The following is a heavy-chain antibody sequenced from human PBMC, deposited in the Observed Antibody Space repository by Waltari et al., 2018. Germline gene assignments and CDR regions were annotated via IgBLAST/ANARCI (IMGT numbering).Heavy chain of an antibody. CDR1: GGSIRSSSYY. CDR2: IYYCGST. CDR3: ARSPLYYFDY. J-gene: IGHJ4*02. V-gene: IGHV4-39*07. Sequence: QLQLQESGPGLVKPSETLSLTCTVSGGSIRSSSYYWGWIRKPPGKGLEGIGSIYYCGSTDYNPSLKSRVTISVDTTKNQFALKLSSATAADTAVYSWARSPLYYFDYWGQGTLVTVSS.